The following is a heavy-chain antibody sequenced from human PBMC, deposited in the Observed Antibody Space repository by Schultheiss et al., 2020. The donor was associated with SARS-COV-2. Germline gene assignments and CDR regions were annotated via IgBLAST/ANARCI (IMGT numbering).Heavy chain of an antibody. D-gene: IGHD2-2*01. V-gene: IGHV3-49*03. CDR3: TRSIVVVPNYYYYYYMDV. Sequence: GESLKISCTASGFTFGDYAMSWFRQAPGKGLEWVGFIRSKAYGGTTEYAASVKGRFTISRDDSKSIAYLQMNSLKTEDTAVYYCTRSIVVVPNYYYYYYMDVWGKGTTVTVSS. CDR2: IRSKAYGGTT. J-gene: IGHJ6*03. CDR1: GFTFGDYA.